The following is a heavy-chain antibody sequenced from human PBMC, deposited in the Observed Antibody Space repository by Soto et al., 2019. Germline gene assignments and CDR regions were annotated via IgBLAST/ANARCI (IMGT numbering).Heavy chain of an antibody. V-gene: IGHV4-30-4*01. CDR3: ARGDFLAALHGMDV. Sequence: QVQLQESGPGLVKPSQTLSLTCTVSGGSISSGDYYWSWIRQPPGKGLEWIGYIYYSGSTYYNPSLNSRATISVDTSKNQFSLKLSSVTAADTAVYYCARGDFLAALHGMDVWGQGTTVTVSS. J-gene: IGHJ6*02. CDR1: GGSISSGDYY. CDR2: IYYSGST. D-gene: IGHD6-6*01.